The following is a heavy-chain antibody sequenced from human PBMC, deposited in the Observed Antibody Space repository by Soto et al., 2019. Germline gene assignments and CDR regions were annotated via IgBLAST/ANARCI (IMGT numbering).Heavy chain of an antibody. D-gene: IGHD3-22*01. Sequence: SETLSLTCTVSGGSISSSSYYWGWIRQPPGKGLEWIGSIYYSGSTYYNPSLKSRVTISVHTSKNQFSLKLSSVTAADTAVYYCARHDTYYYDSSGYYTSFDYWGQGTLVTVSS. CDR1: GGSISSSSYY. CDR3: ARHDTYYYDSSGYYTSFDY. CDR2: IYYSGST. J-gene: IGHJ4*02. V-gene: IGHV4-39*01.